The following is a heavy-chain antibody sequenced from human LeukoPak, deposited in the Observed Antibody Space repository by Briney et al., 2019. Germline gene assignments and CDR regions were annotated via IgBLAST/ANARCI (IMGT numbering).Heavy chain of an antibody. Sequence: SETLSLTCSVSGGSMTNLYWTWIRQPPGKGLEWIGDIYDSGSTRYNTSLESRVTISVDTSKNQFSLKLSSVTAADTAVYYCAKGGSTDFYYGDVWGQGTTVTVSS. D-gene: IGHD3/OR15-3a*01. V-gene: IGHV4-59*01. CDR2: IYDSGST. J-gene: IGHJ6*02. CDR1: GGSMTNLY. CDR3: AKGGSTDFYYGDV.